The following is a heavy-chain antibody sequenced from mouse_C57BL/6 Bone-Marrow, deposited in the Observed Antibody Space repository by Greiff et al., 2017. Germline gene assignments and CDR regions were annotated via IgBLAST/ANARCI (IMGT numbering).Heavy chain of an antibody. D-gene: IGHD1-1*01. V-gene: IGHV5-17*01. CDR2: ISSGSSTI. J-gene: IGHJ4*01. CDR1: GFTFSDYG. CDR3: AKGSSSNYYAMDY. Sequence: EVKLVESGGGLVKPGGSLKLSCAASGFTFSDYGMHWVRQAPEKGLEWVAYISSGSSTIYYADTVKGRFTISRANAKNTLFLQMTSLRSDDTAMYYCAKGSSSNYYAMDYWGQGTSVTVSS.